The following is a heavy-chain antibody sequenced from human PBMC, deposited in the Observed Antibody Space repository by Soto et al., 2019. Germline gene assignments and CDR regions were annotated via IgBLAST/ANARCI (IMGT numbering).Heavy chain of an antibody. D-gene: IGHD5-18*01. CDR3: ARQERQTFQLWLREYYDYYVDV. V-gene: IGHV4-39*01. CDR2: IYSLGNT. Sequence: SETLSLSCTVSGGSISSSSYYWGWIRQPPGQGLEWLGTIYSLGNTYYNPSLKSRVTISVDTSKNQFSLKLSSVTAADTAVYYCARQERQTFQLWLREYYDYYVDVWGKGTTVTVSS. J-gene: IGHJ6*03. CDR1: GGSISSSSYY.